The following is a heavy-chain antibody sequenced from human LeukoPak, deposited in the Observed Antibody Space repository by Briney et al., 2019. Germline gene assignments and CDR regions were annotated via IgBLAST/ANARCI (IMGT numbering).Heavy chain of an antibody. CDR1: GGSISSGGYY. D-gene: IGHD3-3*01. CDR3: ARSSLSYYDFWSGYYPNWFDP. V-gene: IGHV4-61*08. CDR2: IYTSGSI. Sequence: SETLSLTCTVSGGSISSGGYYWSWIRQPPGKGLEWIGYIYTSGSINYNPSLKSRVTISVDTSKNQFSLKLSSVTAADTAVYYCARSSLSYYDFWSGYYPNWFDPWGQGTLVTVSS. J-gene: IGHJ5*02.